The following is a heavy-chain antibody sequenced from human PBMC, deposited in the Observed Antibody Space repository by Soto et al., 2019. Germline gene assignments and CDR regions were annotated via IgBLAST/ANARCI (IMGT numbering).Heavy chain of an antibody. CDR1: GYTFTNYG. D-gene: IGHD3-10*01. CDR2: ISAYNGNR. CDR3: ASSFIRSQWRCGMDV. V-gene: IGHV1-18*01. J-gene: IGHJ6*02. Sequence: ASVKVSCKASGYTFTNYGFSWVRQAPGQRLEWMGWISAYNGNRNYAQKLQGRVTMTTDTSTGTAYMELRSLRSDDTAVYYCASSFIRSQWRCGMDVWGQGTTVTVSS.